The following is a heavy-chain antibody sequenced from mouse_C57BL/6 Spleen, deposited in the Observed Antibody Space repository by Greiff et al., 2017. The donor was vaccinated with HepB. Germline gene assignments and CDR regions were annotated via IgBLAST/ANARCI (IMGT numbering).Heavy chain of an antibody. Sequence: EVQLQESGGGLVKPGGSLKLSCAASGFTFSSYAMSWVRQTPEKRLEWVATISDGGSYTYYPDNVKGRFTISRDNAKNNLYLQMSHLKSEDTAMYYCARDLGIYYYGSSYVGFAYWGQGTLVTVSA. V-gene: IGHV5-4*01. CDR3: ARDLGIYYYGSSYVGFAY. D-gene: IGHD1-1*01. CDR1: GFTFSSYA. J-gene: IGHJ3*01. CDR2: ISDGGSYT.